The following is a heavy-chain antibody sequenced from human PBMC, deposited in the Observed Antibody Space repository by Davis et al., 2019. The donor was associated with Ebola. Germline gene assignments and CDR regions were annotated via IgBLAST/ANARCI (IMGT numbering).Heavy chain of an antibody. D-gene: IGHD3-3*01. CDR2: INPNSGGT. V-gene: IGHV1-2*02. CDR1: GYTFTGYY. Sequence: ASVKVSCKASGYTFTGYYIHWVRQAPGQGPERMGWINPNSGGTNYAQKFQGRVTMTRDTSITTAYMELNRLKSDDTALYYCARGVSDFWSGYYGPPTAYWGQGTLVTVSS. J-gene: IGHJ4*02. CDR3: ARGVSDFWSGYYGPPTAY.